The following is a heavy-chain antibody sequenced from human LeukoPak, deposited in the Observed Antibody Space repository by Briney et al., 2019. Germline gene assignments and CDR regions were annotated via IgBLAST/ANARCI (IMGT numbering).Heavy chain of an antibody. CDR3: ARHAGQLAVKYFNWFDP. V-gene: IGHV5-51*01. J-gene: IGHJ5*02. D-gene: IGHD6-6*01. CDR1: GYSFTSYW. CDR2: IYPGDSDT. Sequence: GESLKISCKGSGYSFTSYWIGWVRQMPGKGLEWMGIIYPGDSDTRYSPSFQGQVTISADKSISTAYLQWSSLKASDTAMYYYARHAGQLAVKYFNWFDPWGQGTLVTVS.